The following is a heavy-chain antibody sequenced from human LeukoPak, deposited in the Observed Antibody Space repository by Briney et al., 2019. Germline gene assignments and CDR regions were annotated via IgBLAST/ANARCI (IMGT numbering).Heavy chain of an antibody. D-gene: IGHD2-2*02. CDR1: GGTFSSYA. CDR2: IIPIFGTA. J-gene: IGHJ4*02. V-gene: IGHV1-69*01. CDR3: ARGTLGYCSSTSCYIPDDY. Sequence: SVKVSCKASGGTFSSYAISWVRQAPGQGLEWMGGIIPIFGTANYAQKFQGRVTITADESTSTAYMELSSLRSEDTAVYYCARGTLGYCSSTSCYIPDDYWGQGTLVTASS.